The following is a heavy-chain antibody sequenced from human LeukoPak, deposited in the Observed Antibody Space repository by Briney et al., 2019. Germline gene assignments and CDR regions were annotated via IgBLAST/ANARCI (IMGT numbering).Heavy chain of an antibody. CDR3: ANRQSVYSRGWYHY. CDR1: GFTFSIYE. Sequence: PGGSLRLSCAASGFTFSIYEMNWVRQAPGKGLEWVSYISSSGSTIYYADSVKGRFTISRDNGKNSLYLQMNSLRAGDTAVYYCANRQSVYSRGWYHYWGQGTLVTVSS. CDR2: ISSSGSTI. V-gene: IGHV3-48*03. J-gene: IGHJ4*02. D-gene: IGHD6-19*01.